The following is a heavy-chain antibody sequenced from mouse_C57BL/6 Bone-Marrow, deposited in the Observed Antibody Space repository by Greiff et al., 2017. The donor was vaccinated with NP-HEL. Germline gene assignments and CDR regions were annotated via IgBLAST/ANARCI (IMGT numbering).Heavy chain of an antibody. CDR2: ILPGSGST. J-gene: IGHJ2*01. D-gene: IGHD1-3*01. CDR1: GYTFTGYW. V-gene: IGHV1-9*01. Sequence: VQLQQSGAELMKPGASVKLSCKATGYTFTGYWIAWVKQRPGHGLEWIGEILPGSGSTNYNEKFKGKATFTAYTSSNTAYRQLSSRTTEDSAIYYCAREWITLYYFDYWGQGTTLTVSS. CDR3: AREWITLYYFDY.